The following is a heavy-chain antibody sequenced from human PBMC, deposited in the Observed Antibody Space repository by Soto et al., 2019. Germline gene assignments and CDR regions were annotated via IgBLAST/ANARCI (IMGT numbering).Heavy chain of an antibody. CDR3: ARDYGGNSGLFDP. V-gene: IGHV1-8*01. CDR2: MKPASGDR. Sequence: ASVKVSCKASGYTFTNYAINWVRQATGQGLEWMGWMKPASGDRGYAQKFQGRLTLTRSTSMSTAYMELSSLTSDDTAVYYCARDYGGNSGLFDPWGQGSLVTGSS. J-gene: IGHJ5*02. D-gene: IGHD4-17*01. CDR1: GYTFTNYA.